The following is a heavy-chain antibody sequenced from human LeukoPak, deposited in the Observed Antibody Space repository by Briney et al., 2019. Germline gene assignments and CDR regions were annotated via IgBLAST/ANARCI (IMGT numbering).Heavy chain of an antibody. D-gene: IGHD3-22*01. J-gene: IGHJ6*02. CDR3: ARTPYDSSGYSRNPYYYYGMDV. CDR1: GGTFSSYA. V-gene: IGHV1-69*04. Sequence: SVKVSCKASGGTFSSYAISWVRQAPGQGLEWMGRIIPILGIANYAQKFQGRVKITADKSTSTAYMELSSLRSEDTAVYYCARTPYDSSGYSRNPYYYYGMDVWGQGTTVTVSS. CDR2: IIPILGIA.